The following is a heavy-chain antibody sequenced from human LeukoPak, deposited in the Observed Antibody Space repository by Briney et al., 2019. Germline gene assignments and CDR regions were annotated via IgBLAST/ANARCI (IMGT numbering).Heavy chain of an antibody. CDR2: INPSGGST. CDR3: ARGLKQLGTGY. V-gene: IGHV1-46*01. J-gene: IGHJ4*02. CDR1: GYTFTSYY. Sequence: ASVKVSCKASGYTFTSYYMHWVRQAPGQGLEWMGIINPSGGSTSYAQKFQGRVTITRNTSISTAYMELSSLRSEDTAVYYCARGLKQLGTGYWGQGTLVTVSS. D-gene: IGHD6-6*01.